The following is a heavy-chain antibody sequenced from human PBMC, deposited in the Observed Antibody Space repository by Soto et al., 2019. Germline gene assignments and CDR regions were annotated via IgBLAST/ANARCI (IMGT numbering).Heavy chain of an antibody. Sequence: PGESLKISCTASGYSFITYWIGWVRQMPGKGLEWLGFIYPGDSGSRYSPCFQGLVTISADKSVSTAYLQWSSLRASDTAMYYCPRLVGATKSGFDYWGQGTLVTVSS. V-gene: IGHV5-51*01. CDR1: GYSFITYW. D-gene: IGHD1-26*01. J-gene: IGHJ4*02. CDR2: IYPGDSGS. CDR3: PRLVGATKSGFDY.